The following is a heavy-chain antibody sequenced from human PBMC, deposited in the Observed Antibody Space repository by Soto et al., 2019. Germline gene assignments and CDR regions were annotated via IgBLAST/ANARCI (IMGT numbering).Heavy chain of an antibody. V-gene: IGHV5-51*01. CDR1: GYSFTSYW. CDR3: ARHDIDCSGGSCYRYFDY. Sequence: PGESLKISCKGSGYSFTSYWIGWVRQMPGKGLEWMGIIYPGDSDTRYSPSFQGQVTISVDKSVSTAYLQWSSLKASDTAMYYWARHDIDCSGGSCYRYFDYWGQGTLVTVS. D-gene: IGHD2-15*01. J-gene: IGHJ4*02. CDR2: IYPGDSDT.